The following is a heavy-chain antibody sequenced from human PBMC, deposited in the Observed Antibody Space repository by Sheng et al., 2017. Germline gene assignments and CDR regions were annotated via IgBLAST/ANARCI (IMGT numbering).Heavy chain of an antibody. V-gene: IGHV4-39*07. Sequence: QVQLQASGPRLVKPSETLSLTCSVSGGSINSDDYYWGWIRQPPGQGLEWIGSVFYSGSTYYNPSLKSRVTISVDVSKNQFSLNVSSVTAADTAIYYCARDAGVAAGXNWFDTWGQGNPWSPSPQ. CDR1: GGSINSDDYY. D-gene: IGHD6-13*01. J-gene: IGHJ5*02. CDR3: ARDAGVAAGXNWFDT. CDR2: VFYSGST.